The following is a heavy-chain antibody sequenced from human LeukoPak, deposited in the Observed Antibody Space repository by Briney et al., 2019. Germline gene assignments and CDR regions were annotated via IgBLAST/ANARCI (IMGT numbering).Heavy chain of an antibody. CDR2: IKGDGSST. Sequence: GGPLRLSCAASGFTFSGKWMHWVRQAPGKGLVWVSRIKGDGSSTTYADSVKGRFTISRDNAKNTLHLQMDSLRAEDTAVYYCARDRSTTNCSDVYWGQGTLVTVSS. D-gene: IGHD2-2*01. V-gene: IGHV3-74*03. CDR3: ARDRSTTNCSDVY. CDR1: GFTFSGKW. J-gene: IGHJ4*02.